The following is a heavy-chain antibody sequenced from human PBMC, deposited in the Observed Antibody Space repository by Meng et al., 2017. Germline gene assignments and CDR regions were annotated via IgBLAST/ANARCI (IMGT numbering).Heavy chain of an antibody. CDR3: ARDRSSSAIIPIGY. CDR1: GFTFSDYD. Sequence: VPVVEAGGGLVKPGGSLRLSWAASGFTFSDYDMSWLRQAAGRGLEWVSYISSSGSTIYYVDSVKGRFTISRDNAKNSLYLQMNSLRAEDTAVYYCARDRSSSAIIPIGYWGQGTLVTVSS. CDR2: ISSSGSTI. D-gene: IGHD6-25*01. V-gene: IGHV3-11*01. J-gene: IGHJ4*02.